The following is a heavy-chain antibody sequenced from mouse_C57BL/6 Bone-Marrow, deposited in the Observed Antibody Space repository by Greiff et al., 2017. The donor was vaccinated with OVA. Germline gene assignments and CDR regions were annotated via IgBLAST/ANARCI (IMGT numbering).Heavy chain of an antibody. D-gene: IGHD2-4*01. CDR2: IYPRSGNT. Sequence: QVQLKQSGAELARPGASVKLSCKASGYTFTSYGISWVKQRTGQGLEWIGEIYPRSGNTYYNEKFKGKATLTAAKSSSTAYMELRSLTSEDSAVYFCAREFPDYEDYWGQGTTLTVSS. CDR1: GYTFTSYG. V-gene: IGHV1-81*01. J-gene: IGHJ2*01. CDR3: AREFPDYEDY.